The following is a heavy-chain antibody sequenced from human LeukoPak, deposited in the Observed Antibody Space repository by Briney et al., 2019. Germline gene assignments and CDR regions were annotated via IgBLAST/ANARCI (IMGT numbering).Heavy chain of an antibody. Sequence: SETLSLTCSVSGASLSGSQYYWGWIRQPPGRPLQWIATIFYTGSTLYNPSLSSRVSLSVDTSKKQISLRSTSVTAADSALYYCARHRGSLKTGYSPKNPLDVWGQGTMVTVSS. D-gene: IGHD3-9*01. CDR2: IFYTGST. V-gene: IGHV4-39*01. CDR3: ARHRGSLKTGYSPKNPLDV. CDR1: GASLSGSQYY. J-gene: IGHJ3*01.